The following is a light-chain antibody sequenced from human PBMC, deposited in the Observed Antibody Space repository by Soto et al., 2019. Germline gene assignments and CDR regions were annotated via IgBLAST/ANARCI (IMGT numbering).Light chain of an antibody. CDR2: SAS. CDR1: QDISND. J-gene: IGKJ1*01. V-gene: IGKV1-17*01. Sequence: DIQMTQSPSSLSASVGDRVTITCRASQDISNDLGWYQQKPGTAPKRLIYSASSFQSGLPARFSGSGSGTEFTLTISSLQADDFATYYCQQYNTYSSWTFGQGTKVDIK. CDR3: QQYNTYSSWT.